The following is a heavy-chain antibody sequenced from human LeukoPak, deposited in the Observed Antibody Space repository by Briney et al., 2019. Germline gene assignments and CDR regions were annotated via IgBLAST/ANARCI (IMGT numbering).Heavy chain of an antibody. Sequence: PGRSLRLSCAASGFTFSSYAMHWVRQAPGKGLEGVAVISYDGSNKYYADSVKGRFTISRDNSKNTLYLQMNSLRAEDTAVYYCARDRGAVAGPYGMDVWGKGTTVTVSS. CDR2: ISYDGSNK. D-gene: IGHD6-19*01. V-gene: IGHV3-30*04. CDR3: ARDRGAVAGPYGMDV. CDR1: GFTFSSYA. J-gene: IGHJ6*04.